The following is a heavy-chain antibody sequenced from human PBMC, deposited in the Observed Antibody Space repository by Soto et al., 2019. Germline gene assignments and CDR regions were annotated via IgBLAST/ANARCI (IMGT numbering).Heavy chain of an antibody. CDR1: GFTFSSYP. CDR2: ISSSSSYR. Sequence: FLRLSCAASGFTFSSYPMNWARQAPGRGLEWVSSISSSSSYRYYADSVKGRFTIPRDNAKYSLYLQMNSLRAEDTAVYYCARAQSLDRSYGMDVWGQGPKVTVYS. CDR3: ARAQSLDRSYGMDV. D-gene: IGHD1-1*01. V-gene: IGHV3-21*01. J-gene: IGHJ6*02.